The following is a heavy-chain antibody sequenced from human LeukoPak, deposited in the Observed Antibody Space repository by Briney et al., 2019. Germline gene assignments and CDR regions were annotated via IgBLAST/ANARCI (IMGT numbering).Heavy chain of an antibody. V-gene: IGHV4-4*07. J-gene: IGHJ1*01. Sequence: QPSETLSLTCTVSGGSIHNYFWSWIRQPAGKGLECIGHIYSSGSTNYNPSLRSRVTMSVDTSKNQFSLKLSSVAAADTAVYYCARQRSRRPAVHGEYFQHWGQGTLVTVSS. CDR1: GGSIHNYF. CDR2: IYSSGST. D-gene: IGHD5-24*01. CDR3: ARQRSRRPAVHGEYFQH.